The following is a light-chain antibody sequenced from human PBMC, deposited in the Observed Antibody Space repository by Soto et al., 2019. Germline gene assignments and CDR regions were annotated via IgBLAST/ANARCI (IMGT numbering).Light chain of an antibody. CDR2: DAS. Sequence: DIQMTQSPSTLSASVGDRVTITCRASQSTSSWLAWYQQEPGKAPKLLIYDASSLESGVPSRFSGSGSGTEFTLTISSLQPDDFATYYCQQYNSYSGTFGQGTKV. CDR1: QSTSSW. J-gene: IGKJ1*01. V-gene: IGKV1-5*01. CDR3: QQYNSYSGT.